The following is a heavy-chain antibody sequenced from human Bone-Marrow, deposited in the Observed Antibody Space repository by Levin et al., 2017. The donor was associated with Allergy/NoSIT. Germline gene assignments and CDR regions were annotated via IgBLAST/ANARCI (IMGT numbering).Heavy chain of an antibody. CDR1: GGSISSSSYY. V-gene: IGHV4-39*07. Sequence: ESLKISCPVSGGSISSSSYYWGWIRQPPGKGLEWIGSIYYSGSTYYNPSLKSRVTISLDTSKNQFSLKLSSVTAADTAVYYCARDERIQLLVFDYWGQGTLVTVSS. CDR2: IYYSGST. D-gene: IGHD5-18*01. J-gene: IGHJ4*02. CDR3: ARDERIQLLVFDY.